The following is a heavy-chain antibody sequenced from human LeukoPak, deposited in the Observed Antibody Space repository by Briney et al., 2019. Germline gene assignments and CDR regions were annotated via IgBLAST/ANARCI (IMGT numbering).Heavy chain of an antibody. Sequence: PGGSLRLSCAASGFTFSSYAMSWVRQAPGKGLEWVSAISGSGGSTYYADSVKGRFTISRDNSKNTLYLQMNSLRAEDTAVYYCAKDRDIYYDSSGYHYWGQGTLVTVSS. J-gene: IGHJ4*02. D-gene: IGHD3-22*01. V-gene: IGHV3-23*01. CDR2: ISGSGGST. CDR3: AKDRDIYYDSSGYHY. CDR1: GFTFSSYA.